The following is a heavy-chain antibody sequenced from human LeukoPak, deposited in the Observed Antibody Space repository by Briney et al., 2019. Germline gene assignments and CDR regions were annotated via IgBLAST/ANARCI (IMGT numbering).Heavy chain of an antibody. J-gene: IGHJ3*02. CDR3: ARGGAYYYDSSGYNDAFDI. V-gene: IGHV4-39*07. D-gene: IGHD3-22*01. CDR2: IYYSGST. CDR1: GGSISSSSYY. Sequence: PSETLSLTCTVSGGSISSSSYYWGWIRQPPGKGLEWIGSIYYSGSTYYNPSLKSRVTISVDTSKNQFSLKLSSVTAADTAVYYCARGGAYYYDSSGYNDAFDIWGQGTMVTVSS.